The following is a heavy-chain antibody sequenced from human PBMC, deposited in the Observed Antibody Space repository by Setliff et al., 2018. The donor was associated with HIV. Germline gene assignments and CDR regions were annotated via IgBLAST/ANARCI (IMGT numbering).Heavy chain of an antibody. V-gene: IGHV4-59*02. CDR3: ARGGWKDGAHGYFFDY. CDR2: IYHTGIT. Sequence: PSETLSLTCTVSGGSVTSYYWSWIRQSPEKGLEWIGYIYHTGITKYNPSLTSRLSTSIDTSKNQFSLSLTSVTVADTAVYYCARGGWKDGAHGYFFDYWGQGTLVTVSS. D-gene: IGHD1-1*01. J-gene: IGHJ4*02. CDR1: GGSVTSYY.